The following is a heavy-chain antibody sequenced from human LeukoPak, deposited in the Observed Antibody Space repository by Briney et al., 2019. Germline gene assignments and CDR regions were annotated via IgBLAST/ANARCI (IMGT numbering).Heavy chain of an antibody. Sequence: ASVKVSCMASGYTFTSYGISWVRQAPGQGLEWMGWISAYNGNTNYAQTLQGRVTMTTDTSTSPAYMELRSLRSGDTAVYYCARVGGYSSSWYENFDYWGQGTLVTVSS. CDR2: ISAYNGNT. V-gene: IGHV1-18*01. J-gene: IGHJ4*02. CDR3: ARVGGYSSSWYENFDY. D-gene: IGHD6-13*01. CDR1: GYTFTSYG.